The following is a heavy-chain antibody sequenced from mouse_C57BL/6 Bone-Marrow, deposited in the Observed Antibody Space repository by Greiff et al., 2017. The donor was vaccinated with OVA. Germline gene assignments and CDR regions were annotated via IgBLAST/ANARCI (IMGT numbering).Heavy chain of an antibody. CDR1: GYSITSGYY. D-gene: IGHD2-4*01. V-gene: IGHV3-6*01. CDR2: ISYDGSN. CDR3: ARAFYDYPWFAY. J-gene: IGHJ3*01. Sequence: EVQLVESGPGLVKPSQSLSLTCSVTGYSITSGYYWNWIRQFPGNKLEWMGYISYDGSNNYNPSLKNRISITRDTSKNQFFLKLNSVTTEDTATYYCARAFYDYPWFAYWGQGTLVTVSA.